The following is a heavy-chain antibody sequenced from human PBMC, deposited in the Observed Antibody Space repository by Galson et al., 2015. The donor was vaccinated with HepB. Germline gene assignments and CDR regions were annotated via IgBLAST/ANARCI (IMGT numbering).Heavy chain of an antibody. CDR3: TTDPNTMVRGVVL. Sequence: SLRLSCAASGXXXXXXXXNXVRXAQGKGLEWVGRIKSKTDGGTTDYXXPVKGRFTISRDDSKNTLYLQMNSLKXXDTAVYYCTTDPNTMVRGVVLGGQGTLVTVSS. J-gene: IGHJ4*02. D-gene: IGHD3-10*01. CDR1: GXXXXXXX. V-gene: IGHV3-15*07. CDR2: IKSKTDGGTT.